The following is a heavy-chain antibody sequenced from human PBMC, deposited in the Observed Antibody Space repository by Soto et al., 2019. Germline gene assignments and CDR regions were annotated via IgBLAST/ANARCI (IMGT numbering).Heavy chain of an antibody. CDR1: GFTVSSNH. J-gene: IGHJ4*02. CDR2: IYSGGST. Sequence: LRLSCAASGFTVSSNHMSWVRQAPGKGLEWVSVIYSGGSTYYAGSVKGRFTISRDNSKNTLYLQMNSLRAEDTAVYYCARASRNYYDSSGYLYYFDYWGQGTLVTVSS. CDR3: ARASRNYYDSSGYLYYFDY. V-gene: IGHV3-66*01. D-gene: IGHD3-22*01.